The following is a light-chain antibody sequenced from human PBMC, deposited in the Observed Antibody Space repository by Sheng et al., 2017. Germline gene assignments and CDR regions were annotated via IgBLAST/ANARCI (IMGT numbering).Light chain of an antibody. CDR1: SSDVGGYNY. CDR2: EVS. CDR3: SSYTSSSTFXV. V-gene: IGLV2-14*01. Sequence: QSALTQPASVSGSPGQSITISCTGTSSDVGGYNYVSWYQQHPGKATKLMIYEVSNRPSGVSNRFSGSKSGNTASLTISGLQAEDEADYYCSSYTSSSTFXVFGTGTKVTVL. J-gene: IGLJ1*01.